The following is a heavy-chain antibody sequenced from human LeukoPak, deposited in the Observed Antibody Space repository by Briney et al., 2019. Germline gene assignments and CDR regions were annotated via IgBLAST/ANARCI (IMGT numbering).Heavy chain of an antibody. Sequence: GGSLRLSCAASGLTFSSYSMNWVRQAPGKGLEWASFISSSGSYIYYADSVKGRFTISRDNAKNSLYLQMNSLRAEDTAVYYCAKGGTSPLDYWGQGTLVTVSS. CDR1: GLTFSSYS. V-gene: IGHV3-21*01. CDR2: ISSSGSYI. CDR3: AKGGTSPLDY. J-gene: IGHJ4*02. D-gene: IGHD1-26*01.